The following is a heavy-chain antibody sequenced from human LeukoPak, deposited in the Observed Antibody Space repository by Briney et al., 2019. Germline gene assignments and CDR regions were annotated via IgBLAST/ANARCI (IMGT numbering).Heavy chain of an antibody. CDR3: AKDSPLYCGGDCYSEGDY. D-gene: IGHD2-21*02. J-gene: IGHJ4*02. CDR1: GFTFSSLA. V-gene: IGHV3-23*01. Sequence: GGSLRLSCTVSGFTFSSLAMTWVRQGPRKGVEGVSSISANGESTYYADSVKGRFTLSRDNSKNTVFLQMNSLRAEDTATYYCAKDSPLYCGGDCYSEGDYWGQGTLVTVSS. CDR2: ISANGEST.